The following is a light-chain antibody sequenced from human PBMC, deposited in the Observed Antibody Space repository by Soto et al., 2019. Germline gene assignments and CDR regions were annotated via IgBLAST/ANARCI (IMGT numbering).Light chain of an antibody. CDR1: QSVSSY. V-gene: IGKV3-11*01. CDR3: QQRSNWPLT. J-gene: IGKJ4*01. Sequence: EIVLTQFPATLSLSPGDGATLSCRAGQSVSSYLAWYQQKRGQPPRLLIYDSSNRATGIPARFSGSGSGTDFSLIISSLEPEDFAVYYCQQRSNWPLTFGGGTKVEIK. CDR2: DSS.